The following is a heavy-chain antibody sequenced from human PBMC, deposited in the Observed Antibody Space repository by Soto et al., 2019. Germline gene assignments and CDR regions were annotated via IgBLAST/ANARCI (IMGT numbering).Heavy chain of an antibody. CDR2: IKGDGTIT. CDR1: GFTFSRDW. Sequence: EVQLVESGGGLVQPGGSLRLSCAASGFTFSRDWMHWVRQSPGKGLVWVSRIKGDGTITNYADSVKGRFTTSRDNAKNTVYLQLNSLTTGDTAVYYCARGGLGNYYNDYWGQGTLVTVSS. CDR3: ARGGLGNYYNDY. D-gene: IGHD3-10*01. J-gene: IGHJ4*02. V-gene: IGHV3-74*01.